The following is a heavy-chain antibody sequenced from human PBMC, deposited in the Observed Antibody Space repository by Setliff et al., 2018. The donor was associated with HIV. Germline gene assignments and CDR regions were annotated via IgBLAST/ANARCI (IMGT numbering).Heavy chain of an antibody. CDR1: GGSISSGDYY. Sequence: SETLSLTCTVSGGSISSGDYYWSWIRQPPGKGLEWIGYIYYSGSTYYNPSLKSRVTISVDTSKNQFSLKLSSVTAADTAVYYCARAPPHKCEPSPDYWGQGTLVTVSS. CDR3: ARAPPHKCEPSPDY. V-gene: IGHV4-30-4*08. CDR2: IYYSGST. J-gene: IGHJ4*02.